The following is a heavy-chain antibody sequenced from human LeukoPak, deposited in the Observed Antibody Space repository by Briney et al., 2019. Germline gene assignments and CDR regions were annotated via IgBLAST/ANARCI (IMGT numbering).Heavy chain of an antibody. Sequence: GGSLRLSCAASGFTFSSYGMHWVRQAPGKGLEWVAVISYDGTNKYYADSVKGRFTISRDNSKNTLYLQMSSLRAEDTAVYYCARGGAPLEGGYNYFDYWGQGTLVTVSS. D-gene: IGHD5-12*01. CDR2: ISYDGTNK. V-gene: IGHV3-30*03. CDR3: ARGGAPLEGGYNYFDY. J-gene: IGHJ4*02. CDR1: GFTFSSYG.